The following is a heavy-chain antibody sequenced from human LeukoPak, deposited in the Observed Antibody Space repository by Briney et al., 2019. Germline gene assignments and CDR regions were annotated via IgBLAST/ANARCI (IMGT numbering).Heavy chain of an antibody. Sequence: ASVKVSCKVSGYTFTKYAMNWVRQAPGQGLEWMGWINTKTGNPTYAQGFTGRFVFSLDTSVSTAYLQISSLKAEDTAVYYCARGGWGYSSSFFGEIDYWGQGTLVTVSS. CDR3: ARGGWGYSSSFFGEIDY. D-gene: IGHD6-13*01. V-gene: IGHV7-4-1*02. J-gene: IGHJ4*02. CDR1: GYTFTKYA. CDR2: INTKTGNP.